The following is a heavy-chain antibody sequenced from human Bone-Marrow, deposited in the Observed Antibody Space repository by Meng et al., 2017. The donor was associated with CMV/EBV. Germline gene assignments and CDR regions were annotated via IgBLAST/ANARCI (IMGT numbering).Heavy chain of an antibody. J-gene: IGHJ6*02. Sequence: ASVKVSCKASGYTFNRYGFSWVRQAPGQGLEWMGWSNAGNGNTKYSQEFQGRVTITRDTSASTAYMELSSLRSEDMAVYYCAREYAAMVDVYYYGMDVWGQGTTVTFAS. D-gene: IGHD5-18*01. V-gene: IGHV1-3*02. CDR2: SNAGNGNT. CDR3: AREYAAMVDVYYYGMDV. CDR1: GYTFNRYG.